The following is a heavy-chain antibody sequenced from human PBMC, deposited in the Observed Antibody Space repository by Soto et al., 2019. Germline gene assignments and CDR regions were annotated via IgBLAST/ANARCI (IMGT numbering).Heavy chain of an antibody. D-gene: IGHD1-7*01. Sequence: ASETLSLTCAVYGGSFSGYYWSWIRQPPGKGLEWIGEINHSGSTNYNPSLKSRVTISVDTSKNQFSLKLSSVTAADTAVYYCARGVITGTTRALQNKYYYYGMDVWGQGTTVTVSS. CDR1: GGSFSGYY. CDR2: INHSGST. V-gene: IGHV4-34*01. CDR3: ARGVITGTTRALQNKYYYYGMDV. J-gene: IGHJ6*02.